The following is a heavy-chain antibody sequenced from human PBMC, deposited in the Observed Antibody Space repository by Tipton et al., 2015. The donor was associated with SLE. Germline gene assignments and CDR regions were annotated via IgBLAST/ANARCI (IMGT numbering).Heavy chain of an antibody. J-gene: IGHJ4*02. CDR1: GFTVSSSF. CDR3: AKDQGDYGDFFDY. CDR2: IYSAGSAGSS. V-gene: IGHV3-53*01. D-gene: IGHD4-17*01. Sequence: SLRLSCAASGFTVSSSFMNWVRQAPGKGLEWVSVIYSAGSAGSSYYADSVKGRFTISRDNSKNTLYLQMNSLRAEDTAVYYCAKDQGDYGDFFDYWGQGTLVTVSS.